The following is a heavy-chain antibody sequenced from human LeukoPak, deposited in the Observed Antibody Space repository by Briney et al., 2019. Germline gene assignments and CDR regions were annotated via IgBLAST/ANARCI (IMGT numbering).Heavy chain of an antibody. CDR3: ARSPLGYCSSTSCPLPAY. Sequence: SVKVSCKASGGTFSSYAISWVRQAPGQGLEWMGGIIPIFGTANYAQKFQGRVTITTDESTSTAYMELSSLRSEDTAVYYCARSPLGYCSSTSCPLPAYWGQGTLVTVSS. D-gene: IGHD2-2*01. V-gene: IGHV1-69*05. J-gene: IGHJ4*02. CDR1: GGTFSSYA. CDR2: IIPIFGTA.